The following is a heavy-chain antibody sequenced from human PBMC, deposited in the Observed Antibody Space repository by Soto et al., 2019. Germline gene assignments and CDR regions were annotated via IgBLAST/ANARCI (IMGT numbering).Heavy chain of an antibody. CDR3: ARDSYDVLTGQKRYFDS. Sequence: GGSLRLSCAASGFTFSTYAMHWVRQAPGKGLEWVAVISYDGSNKHYADSVKGRFTISRDNSKNTLYLQMNSLRAEDTAVYYCARDSYDVLTGQKRYFDSWGQGTLVTVSS. V-gene: IGHV3-30*04. J-gene: IGHJ4*02. CDR1: GFTFSTYA. D-gene: IGHD3-9*01. CDR2: ISYDGSNK.